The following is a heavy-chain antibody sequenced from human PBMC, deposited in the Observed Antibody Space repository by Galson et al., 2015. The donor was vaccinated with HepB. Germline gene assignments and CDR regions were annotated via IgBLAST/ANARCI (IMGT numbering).Heavy chain of an antibody. V-gene: IGHV1-69*01. D-gene: IGHD4-17*01. CDR1: GGTFSSYA. CDR2: IIPIFGTA. J-gene: IGHJ6*02. CDR3: ARERDGDYGSDPYYYYGMDV. Sequence: SCKASGGTFSSYAISWARQAPGQGLEWMGGIIPIFGTANYAQKFQGRVTITADESTSTAYMELSSLRSEDTAVYYCARERDGDYGSDPYYYYGMDVWGQGTTVTVSS.